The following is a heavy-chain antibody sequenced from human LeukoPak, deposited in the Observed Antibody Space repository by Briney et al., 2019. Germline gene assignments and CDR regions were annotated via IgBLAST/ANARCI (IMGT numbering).Heavy chain of an antibody. CDR2: ISPNSGGT. V-gene: IGHV1-2*02. J-gene: IGHJ4*02. D-gene: IGHD1-26*01. CDR1: GYTLTDYY. CDR3: ARVLSGTYFTGLSH. Sequence: GASVKVSCKASGYTLTDYYMHWVRQAPGQGLEWMGWISPNSGGTNYAQNFQGRVTMTRDTSVSTAYMELSSLRSDDTAVYYCARVLSGTYFTGLSHWGQGTLVTVSS.